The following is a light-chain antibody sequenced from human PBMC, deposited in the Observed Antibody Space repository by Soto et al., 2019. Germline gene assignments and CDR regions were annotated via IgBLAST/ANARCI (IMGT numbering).Light chain of an antibody. CDR3: AAWDDSLNGPNVV. V-gene: IGLV1-44*01. Sequence: QSVLTQPPSASGTPGQRVTISCSGSSSNIGCNTVNWYQQLPGTAPKLLIYSNNQRPSGVPDRFSGSKSGTSASLAISGLQSEDEADYYCAAWDDSLNGPNVVFGGGTKVTVL. J-gene: IGLJ2*01. CDR2: SNN. CDR1: SSNIGCNT.